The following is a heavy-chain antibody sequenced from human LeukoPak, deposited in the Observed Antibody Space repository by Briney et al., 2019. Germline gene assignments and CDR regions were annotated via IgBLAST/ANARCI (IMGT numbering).Heavy chain of an antibody. J-gene: IGHJ3*02. CDR1: GFTFSTYA. CDR2: ISGSSSST. D-gene: IGHD3-9*01. CDR3: ARRAISNYDIADADDAFDI. V-gene: IGHV3-23*01. Sequence: GGSLRLSCAASGFTFSTYAVSWVRQAPGKGLEWVSTISGSSSSTYYADSVKGRFTISRDNSKNTLYLQMNSLRAEDTAVYYCARRAISNYDIADADDAFDIWGQGTMVTVSS.